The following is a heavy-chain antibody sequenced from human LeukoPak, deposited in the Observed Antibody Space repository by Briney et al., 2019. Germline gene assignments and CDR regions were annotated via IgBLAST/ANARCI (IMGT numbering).Heavy chain of an antibody. Sequence: PGGSLRLSCAASGFTFSSYWMHWVRQAPGKGLVWVSRINGDGSSTSYADSVKGRFTISRDNAKNTLYLQMNSLRAEDTAVYYCARHLPWDDTMIVVAPPDYWGQGTLVTVSS. V-gene: IGHV3-74*01. J-gene: IGHJ4*02. CDR2: INGDGSST. CDR3: ARHLPWDDTMIVVAPPDY. D-gene: IGHD3-22*01. CDR1: GFTFSSYW.